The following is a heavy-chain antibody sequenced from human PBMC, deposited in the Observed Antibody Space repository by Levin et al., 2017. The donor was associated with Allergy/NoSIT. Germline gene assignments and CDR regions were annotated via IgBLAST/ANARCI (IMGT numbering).Heavy chain of an antibody. J-gene: IGHJ6*02. CDR2: IIPILGIA. V-gene: IGHV1-69*04. CDR1: GGTFSSYA. D-gene: IGHD3-9*01. Sequence: SVKVSCKASGGTFSSYAISWVRQAPGQGLEWMGRIIPILGIANYAQKFQGRVTITADKSTSTAYMELSSLRSEDTAVYYCARGGYDILTGYYNHYDYYGMDVWGQGTTVTVSS. CDR3: ARGGYDILTGYYNHYDYYGMDV.